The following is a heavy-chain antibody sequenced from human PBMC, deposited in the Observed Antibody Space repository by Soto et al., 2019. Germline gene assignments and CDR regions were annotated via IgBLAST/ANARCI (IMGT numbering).Heavy chain of an antibody. CDR1: GGTFSSYT. D-gene: IGHD2-15*01. V-gene: IGHV1-69*08. J-gene: IGHJ4*02. Sequence: QVQLVQSGAEVKKPGSSVKVSCKASGGTFSSYTISWVRQAPGQGLEWMGRIIPILGIANYAQKFQGRVTITADKSTSTAYMELSSLRSEDTAVYYCATDPTDKVEGHDWGQGTLVTVCS. CDR2: IIPILGIA. CDR3: ATDPTDKVEGHD.